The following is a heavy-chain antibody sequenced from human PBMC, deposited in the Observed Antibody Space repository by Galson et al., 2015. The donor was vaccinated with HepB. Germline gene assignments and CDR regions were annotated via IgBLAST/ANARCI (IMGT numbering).Heavy chain of an antibody. J-gene: IGHJ6*02. CDR1: RGSISRHY. CDR3: ARTGGYQLRPGGYYYYGVDV. D-gene: IGHD2-2*01. V-gene: IGHV4-59*08. Sequence: SETLSLTCTVSRGSISRHYWSWIRQPPGRGLEWIGDTHDSGSTNCNSSLESRVTISVDTSKNQFSLKLSSVTAADTAVYYCARTGGYQLRPGGYYYYGVDVWGQGTTVTVSS. CDR2: THDSGST.